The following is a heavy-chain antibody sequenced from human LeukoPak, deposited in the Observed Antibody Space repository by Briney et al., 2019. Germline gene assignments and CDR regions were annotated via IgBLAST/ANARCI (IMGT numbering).Heavy chain of an antibody. CDR2: IYYSGST. Sequence: SETLSLTCTVSGGSISSGDYYWSWIRQPPGKGLEWIGYIYYSGSTYYNPSLKSRVTISVDTSKNQFSLKLSSVTAADTAVYYCARAYDRSGYQAMGFDYWGQGTLVTVSS. V-gene: IGHV4-30-4*01. D-gene: IGHD3-22*01. J-gene: IGHJ4*02. CDR1: GGSISSGDYY. CDR3: ARAYDRSGYQAMGFDY.